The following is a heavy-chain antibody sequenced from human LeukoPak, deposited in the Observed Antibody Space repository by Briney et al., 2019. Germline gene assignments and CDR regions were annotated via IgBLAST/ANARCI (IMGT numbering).Heavy chain of an antibody. Sequence: GGSLRLSCAASGFTFSSYWMSWVRQAPGRGLEWVANIKQDGSEKYYVDSVKGRFTISRDNAKNSLYLQMNSLRAEDTAVYYCAREAVAGTGDAFDIWGQGTMVTVSS. D-gene: IGHD6-19*01. CDR2: IKQDGSEK. CDR1: GFTFSSYW. CDR3: AREAVAGTGDAFDI. V-gene: IGHV3-7*01. J-gene: IGHJ3*02.